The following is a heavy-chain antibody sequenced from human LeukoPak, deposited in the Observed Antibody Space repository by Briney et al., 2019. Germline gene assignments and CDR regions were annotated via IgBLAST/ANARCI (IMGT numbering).Heavy chain of an antibody. Sequence: SETLSLTCTVSDGSISSSSYYWGWIRQPPGKGLEWIGSIYYSGSTYYNPSLKSRVTISVDTSKNQFSLKLSSVTAADTAVYYCARDRGEHNMVRGVINLDYWGQGTLVTVSS. V-gene: IGHV4-39*07. CDR1: DGSISSSSYY. D-gene: IGHD3-10*01. CDR2: IYYSGST. CDR3: ARDRGEHNMVRGVINLDY. J-gene: IGHJ4*02.